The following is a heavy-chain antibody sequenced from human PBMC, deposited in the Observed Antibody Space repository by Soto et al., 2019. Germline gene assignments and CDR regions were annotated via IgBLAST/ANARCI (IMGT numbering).Heavy chain of an antibody. J-gene: IGHJ5*02. V-gene: IGHV2-5*01. CDR2: IYWNDDK. Sequence: QITLKESGPTLVKPTQTLTLTCTFSGFSLSTSGVGVGWIRQPPGKALEWLALIYWNDDKRYSPSLKSRLTITKDTSKNQVVLTMTNMDPVDTATYYCAHTISGWYDSGSNWFDPWGQGTLVTVSS. CDR3: AHTISGWYDSGSNWFDP. CDR1: GFSLSTSGVG. D-gene: IGHD6-19*01.